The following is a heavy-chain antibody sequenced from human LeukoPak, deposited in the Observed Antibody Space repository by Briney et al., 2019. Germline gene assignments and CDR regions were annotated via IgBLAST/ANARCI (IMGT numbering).Heavy chain of an antibody. J-gene: IGHJ4*02. CDR3: AQSRITMIVEEYYFDY. CDR2: IIPIFGTA. CDR1: GGIFSSYV. D-gene: IGHD3-22*01. Sequence: ASVKVSCKASGGIFSSYVISWVLQAPGQGLEWMGGIIPIFGTANYAQKFQGRVTITTDESTSTAYMELSSLRSEDTAVYYCAQSRITMIVEEYYFDYWGQGTLVTVSS. V-gene: IGHV1-69*05.